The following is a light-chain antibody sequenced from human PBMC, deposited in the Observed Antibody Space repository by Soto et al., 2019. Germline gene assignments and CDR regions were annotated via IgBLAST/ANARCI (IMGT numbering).Light chain of an antibody. Sequence: QSALTQPPSASGSPGQSVTISCTGTSSDVGGYNYVAWYQQHPGKAPKLMIFEVSKRPSGVPDRFSGSKSGNTASLTVPGLNAEDEAAYYCSSYAGSNNWVFGGGTKLTVL. CDR1: SSDVGGYNY. CDR3: SSYAGSNNWV. J-gene: IGLJ3*02. CDR2: EVS. V-gene: IGLV2-8*01.